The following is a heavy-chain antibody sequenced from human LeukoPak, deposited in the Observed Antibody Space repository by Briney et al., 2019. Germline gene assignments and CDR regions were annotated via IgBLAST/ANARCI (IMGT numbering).Heavy chain of an antibody. D-gene: IGHD6-13*01. CDR1: GYSFTDYY. Sequence: ASVKVSCKSSGYSFTDYYIYWARQAPGQGLEWMGRVSPKTGGTNYAQQFLGRVTMTRDTSISTAYMELSGLRSDDTAMYYCARDLMNAAADYWGQGTLVTVSS. CDR3: ARDLMNAAADY. V-gene: IGHV1-2*06. J-gene: IGHJ4*02. CDR2: VSPKTGGT.